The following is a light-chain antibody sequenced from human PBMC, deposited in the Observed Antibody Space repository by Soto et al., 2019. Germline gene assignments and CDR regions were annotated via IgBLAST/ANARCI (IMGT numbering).Light chain of an antibody. V-gene: IGKV3-15*01. J-gene: IGKJ5*01. CDR2: GAS. CDR1: QSINSN. Sequence: EIVMTQSPATLSVSPGERATLSCRASQSINSNLAWYQQKPGQAPRLLIYGASTRATDIPARFSGSGSGTEFTLTISSLQSEDFAVYYCQQYNKWPPATFGQGTRLEI. CDR3: QQYNKWPPAT.